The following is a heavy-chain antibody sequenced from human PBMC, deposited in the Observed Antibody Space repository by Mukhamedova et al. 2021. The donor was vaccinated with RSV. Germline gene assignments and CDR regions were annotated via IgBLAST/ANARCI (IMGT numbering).Heavy chain of an antibody. CDR2: GGTI. D-gene: IGHD4-23*01. J-gene: IGHJ4*02. CDR3: AKDTVVGGNGGHFDF. Sequence: GGTIGYADSVKGRFTISRDNAKNSLYLQMNSLRPEDTAFYYCAKDTVVGGNGGHFDFWGQGTLVTVSS. V-gene: IGHV3-9*01.